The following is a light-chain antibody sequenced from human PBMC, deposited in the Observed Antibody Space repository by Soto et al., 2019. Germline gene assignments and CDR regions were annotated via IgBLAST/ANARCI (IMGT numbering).Light chain of an antibody. V-gene: IGKV3-20*01. CDR3: QQYGSSPPLA. J-gene: IGKJ4*02. CDR1: QSVSSNY. Sequence: EVVLTQSPGTLSLSPGERASLSCMASQSVSSNYLAWYQQKPGQAPMLLIYGAFTRATGIPDRFCGSGSGNNFTHTITTLEPTDFAVYYCQQYGSSPPLAFGGGTKVEIK. CDR2: GAF.